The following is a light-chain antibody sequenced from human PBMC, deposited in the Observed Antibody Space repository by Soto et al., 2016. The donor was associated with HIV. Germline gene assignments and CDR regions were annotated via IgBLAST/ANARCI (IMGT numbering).Light chain of an antibody. V-gene: IGLV3-21*03. CDR3: QVWHSSSDHRV. CDR1: KIGSKS. J-gene: IGLJ3*02. CDR2: DDT. Sequence: SYVLTQPPSVSVAPGKTARITCGGNKIGSKSVHWYQQKPGQAPVLVVYDDTRRPSGIPERFSGSNSGNTATLTISRVEAGDEADYHCQVWHSSSDHRVFGGGTKLTVL.